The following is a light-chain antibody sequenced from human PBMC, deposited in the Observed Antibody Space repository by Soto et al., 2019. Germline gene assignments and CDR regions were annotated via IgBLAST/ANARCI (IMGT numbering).Light chain of an antibody. CDR2: GAS. V-gene: IGKV3-15*01. J-gene: IGKJ1*01. CDR1: QSVGSN. Sequence: EIVMTQSPDTLSVSPGEGATLSCRASQSVGSNLAWYQKKPGQAPRLLIFGASTRATGIPARFSGSGSGTEFTLTISGLQFEDFAVYYCQQCDNWWTFGQGTKVDIK. CDR3: QQCDNWWT.